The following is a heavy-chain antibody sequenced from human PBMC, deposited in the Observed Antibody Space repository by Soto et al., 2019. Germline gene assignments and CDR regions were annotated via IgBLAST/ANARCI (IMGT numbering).Heavy chain of an antibody. CDR3: AKDHLTTTVTTVGY. CDR2: ISYHGSDK. CDR1: GFTFSNYG. V-gene: IGHV3-30*18. J-gene: IGHJ4*02. Sequence: QVQLVESGGGVVQPGRSLRLSCAASGFTFSNYGMHWVRQAPGKGLEWVAVISYHGSDKYYADSVKGRFTISRDNSKNTLYLQMDRLRAEDTAVYYCAKDHLTTTVTTVGYWGQGTLVTGSS. D-gene: IGHD4-17*01.